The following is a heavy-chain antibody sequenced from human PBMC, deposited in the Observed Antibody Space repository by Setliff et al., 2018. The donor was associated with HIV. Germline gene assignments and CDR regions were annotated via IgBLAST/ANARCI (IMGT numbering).Heavy chain of an antibody. CDR1: GGSISSGSYY. J-gene: IGHJ5*02. Sequence: SETLSLTCTVSGGSISSGSYYWTWIRQPAGKGLEWIGHIYSSGSTNYNPSLKSRVTISLDTSKNQFSLKLNSVTAADTAVYYCARGYGSGSYEWFDPWGQGTRVTVSS. CDR2: IYSSGST. D-gene: IGHD3-10*01. CDR3: ARGYGSGSYEWFDP. V-gene: IGHV4-61*09.